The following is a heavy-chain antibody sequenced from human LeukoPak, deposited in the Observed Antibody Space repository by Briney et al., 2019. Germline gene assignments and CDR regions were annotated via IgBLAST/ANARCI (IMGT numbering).Heavy chain of an antibody. J-gene: IGHJ4*02. D-gene: IGHD3-22*01. Sequence: SVNVSCKASGGIFSSNAISGVGQSPGQGVEWMGGIIPIFGTANYAQKFQGRVTITEDTSTDPAYLELSKLTAGDTTARHCATGPHYYSSGKEIDYWGQGTLVTVSS. CDR1: GGIFSSNA. CDR2: IIPIFGTA. CDR3: ATGPHYYSSGKEIDY. V-gene: IGHV1-69*06.